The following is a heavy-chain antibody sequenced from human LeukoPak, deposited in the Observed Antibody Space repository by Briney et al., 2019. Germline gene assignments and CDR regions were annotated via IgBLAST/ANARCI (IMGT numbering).Heavy chain of an antibody. D-gene: IGHD2-2*01. CDR2: IYYSGST. CDR1: GGSISSYY. V-gene: IGHV4-59*01. Sequence: SETLSLTCAVSGGSISSYYWSWIRQPPGKGLEWIGYIYYSGSTNYNPSLKSRVTISVDTSKNQFSLKLSSVTAADTAVYYCARWAGERDCCSTSCPRNWFDPWGQGTLVTVSS. J-gene: IGHJ5*02. CDR3: ARWAGERDCCSTSCPRNWFDP.